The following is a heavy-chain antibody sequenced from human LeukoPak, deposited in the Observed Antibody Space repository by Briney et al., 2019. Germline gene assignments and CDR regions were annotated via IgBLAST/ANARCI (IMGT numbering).Heavy chain of an antibody. Sequence: GSLSLSCAASGYTFTSYGISWVRQAPGQGLEWVGWISAYNGNTNYAQKLQGRVTMTTDTSTSTAYMELRSLRSDDTAVYYCARDYYYGSGRNYGMDVWGQGTTVTVSS. V-gene: IGHV1-18*01. CDR1: GYTFTSYG. CDR3: ARDYYYGSGRNYGMDV. CDR2: ISAYNGNT. D-gene: IGHD3-10*01. J-gene: IGHJ6*02.